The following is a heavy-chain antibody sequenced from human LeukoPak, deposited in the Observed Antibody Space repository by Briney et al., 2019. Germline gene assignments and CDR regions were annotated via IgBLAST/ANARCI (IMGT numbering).Heavy chain of an antibody. J-gene: IGHJ4*02. CDR2: IIPIFGTA. V-gene: IGHV1-69*01. Sequence: GSSVKVSCKASGGTFSSYAISWVRQAPGQGLEWMGGIIPIFGTANYAQKFQGRVTITADESTSTAYMELSSLRSEDTAVYYCAKLEAEYDILTGYQGKYYFDYWGQGTLVTVSS. CDR3: AKLEAEYDILTGYQGKYYFDY. CDR1: GGTFSSYA. D-gene: IGHD3-9*01.